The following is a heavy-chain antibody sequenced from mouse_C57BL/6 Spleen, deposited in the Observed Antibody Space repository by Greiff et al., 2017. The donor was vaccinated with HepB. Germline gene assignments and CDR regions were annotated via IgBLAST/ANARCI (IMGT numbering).Heavy chain of an antibody. V-gene: IGHV1-64*01. D-gene: IGHD3-1*01. CDR1: GYTFTSYW. Sequence: VKLQQPGAELVKPGASVKLSCKASGYTFTSYWMHWVKQRPGQGLEWIGMIHPNSGSTNYNEKFKSKATLTVDKSSSTAYMQLSSLTSEDSAVYYCARSGRLYFDYWGQGTTLTVSS. CDR3: ARSGRLYFDY. CDR2: IHPNSGST. J-gene: IGHJ2*01.